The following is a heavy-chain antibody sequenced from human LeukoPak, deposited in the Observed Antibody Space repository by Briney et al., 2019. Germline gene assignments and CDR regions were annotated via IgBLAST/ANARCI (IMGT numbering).Heavy chain of an antibody. V-gene: IGHV4-31*03. CDR3: TTVRSLAGIFLHFDY. J-gene: IGHJ4*02. CDR2: TYFSGST. CDR1: GGSISSGGYY. D-gene: IGHD6-19*01. Sequence: PSETLSLTCTVSGGSISSGGYYWGWIRQHPERGLEWIGYTYFSGSTYYNPSLRSRITISVDTSNNQFSLKLSSVTAADTAIYYCTTVRSLAGIFLHFDYWGQGTLVTVSS.